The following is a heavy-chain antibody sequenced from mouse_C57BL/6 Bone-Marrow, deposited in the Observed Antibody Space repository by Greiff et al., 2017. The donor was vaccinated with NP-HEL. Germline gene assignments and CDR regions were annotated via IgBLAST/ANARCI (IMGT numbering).Heavy chain of an antibody. CDR1: GFTFSDYY. D-gene: IGHD4-1*01. V-gene: IGHV5-12*01. J-gene: IGHJ3*01. CDR2: ISNGGGST. Sequence: EVQLVEFGGGLVQPGGSLKLSCAASGFTFSDYYMYWVRQTPEKRLEWVAYISNGGGSTYYPDTVKGRFTISRDNAKNTLYLQMSRLKSEDTAMYYCARRWDEAYWGQGTLVTVSA. CDR3: ARRWDEAY.